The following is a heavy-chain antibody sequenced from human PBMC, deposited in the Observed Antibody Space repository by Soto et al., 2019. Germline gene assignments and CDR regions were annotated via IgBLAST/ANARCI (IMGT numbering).Heavy chain of an antibody. CDR2: ISGTGSRT. V-gene: IGHV3-23*01. J-gene: IGHJ6*02. Sequence: GGSLRLSCAASGFTFNTNAISWVRQAPGKGLEWVSSISGTGSRTYYADSVKGRFTIARDNSKNTVSLQMNNLRAEDTGLYYCTKDTGYLSMDAWGQGTTVTVSS. CDR3: TKDTGYLSMDA. D-gene: IGHD6-25*01. CDR1: GFTFNTNA.